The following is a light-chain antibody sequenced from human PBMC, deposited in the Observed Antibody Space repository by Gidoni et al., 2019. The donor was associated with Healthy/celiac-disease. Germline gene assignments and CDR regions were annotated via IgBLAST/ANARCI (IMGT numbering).Light chain of an antibody. Sequence: QLTQSPSSLSASVGDRVTITFRASQGISSYLAWYQQKPGTAPKLLIYAATTLQSGVPSRFSGSGSGTDFTITISSLQPEDFATYYWQQLNSYPLTFGGXTKVEIK. CDR3: QQLNSYPLT. CDR2: AAT. CDR1: QGISSY. V-gene: IGKV1-9*01. J-gene: IGKJ4*01.